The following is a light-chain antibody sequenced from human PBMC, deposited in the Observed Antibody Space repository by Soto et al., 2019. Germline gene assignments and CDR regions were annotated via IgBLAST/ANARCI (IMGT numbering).Light chain of an antibody. J-gene: IGLJ1*01. Sequence: QSALTQPASVSGSPGQSITISCTGTSSDVGGYNYVSWYQQHPGKAPKVMIYEVSNRPSGVSNRFSGSKSGNTASRTISGLKAEDKVDNASGSFKSIGTLVFGTGPSSPS. CDR3: GSFKSIGTLV. V-gene: IGLV2-14*01. CDR2: EVS. CDR1: SSDVGGYNY.